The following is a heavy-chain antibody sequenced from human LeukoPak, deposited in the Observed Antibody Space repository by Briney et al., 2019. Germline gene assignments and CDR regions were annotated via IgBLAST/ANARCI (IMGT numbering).Heavy chain of an antibody. D-gene: IGHD3-16*01. J-gene: IGHJ4*02. CDR2: IHHSGST. CDR1: GGSFGGSFSDYY. V-gene: IGHV4-34*01. Sequence: SETLSLTCAVYGGSFGGSFSDYYWTCIRQTPGKGLEWIGEIHHSGSTNYTPSLKSRVTISVDTSKNQFSLKLNSLTAADTAVYYCATFRWGVGFEYWGQGTLATVSS. CDR3: ATFRWGVGFEY.